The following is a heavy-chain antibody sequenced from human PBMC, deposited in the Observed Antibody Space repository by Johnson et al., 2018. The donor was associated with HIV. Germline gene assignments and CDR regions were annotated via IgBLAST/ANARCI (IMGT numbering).Heavy chain of an antibody. D-gene: IGHD3-22*01. Sequence: EVQLVESGGGLVQPGGSLRLSCAASGFTFSSYGMHWVRQAPGKGLEWVSGISWNSGSIGYADSVKGRFTISRDNAKKSLYVQMNSLRAEDTAVYYCAKSQDRSAHDYDFDLWGQGTVVTVSS. J-gene: IGHJ3*01. V-gene: IGHV3-9*01. CDR1: GFTFSSYG. CDR3: AKSQDRSAHDYDFDL. CDR2: ISWNSGSI.